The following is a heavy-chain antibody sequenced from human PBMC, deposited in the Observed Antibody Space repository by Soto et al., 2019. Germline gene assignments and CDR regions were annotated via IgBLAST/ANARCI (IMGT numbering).Heavy chain of an antibody. J-gene: IGHJ4*02. CDR1: DGSISSYY. CDR2: IYYSGST. CDR3: ASHYRRRGWEWATEPLFDY. Sequence: PSETLPLTCTVSDGSISSYYWSWTRQPPGKGLEWIGYIYYSGSTNYNPPLKSPVTISVDTSKNQFSLKLSSVTAADTAVYYCASHYRRRGWEWATEPLFDYWGQGTLVTVSS. V-gene: IGHV4-59*01. D-gene: IGHD6-19*01.